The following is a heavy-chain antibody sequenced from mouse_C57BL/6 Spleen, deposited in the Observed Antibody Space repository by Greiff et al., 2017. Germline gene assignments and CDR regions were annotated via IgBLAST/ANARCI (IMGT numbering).Heavy chain of an antibody. CDR1: GFTFSSYA. J-gene: IGHJ2*01. Sequence: DVMLVESGGGLVKPGGSLKLSCAASGFTFSSYAMSWVRQTPEKRLEWVATISDGGSYIYYPDNVKGRFTISRDNAKNNLYLQMSQLKTEDTAMYDCERAGGYDYLFDYWGQGTTLTVSS. CDR3: ERAGGYDYLFDY. V-gene: IGHV5-4*03. D-gene: IGHD2-4*01. CDR2: ISDGGSYI.